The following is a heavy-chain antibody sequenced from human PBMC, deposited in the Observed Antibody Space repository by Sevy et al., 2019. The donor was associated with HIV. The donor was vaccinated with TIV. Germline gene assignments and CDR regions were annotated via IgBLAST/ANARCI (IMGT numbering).Heavy chain of an antibody. V-gene: IGHV3-30-3*01. CDR2: ISYDGSNK. CDR1: GFTFSSYA. Sequence: GGCLRLSCAASGFTFSSYAMHWVRQAPGKGLEWLAVISYDGSNKYYADSVKGRFTISRDNSKNTLYLQMNSLRAEDTALYYYARDKGRITMVRGNAFDIWGQGTMVTVSS. J-gene: IGHJ3*02. CDR3: ARDKGRITMVRGNAFDI. D-gene: IGHD3-10*01.